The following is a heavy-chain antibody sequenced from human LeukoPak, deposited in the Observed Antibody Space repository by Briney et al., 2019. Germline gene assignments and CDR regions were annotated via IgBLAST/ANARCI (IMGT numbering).Heavy chain of an antibody. CDR1: GFTFSSYG. D-gene: IGHD5-24*01. CDR3: AKAFRTWLQFLLDY. CDR2: ISYDGSNR. V-gene: IGHV3-30*18. Sequence: PGGSLRLSCAASGFTFSSYGMSWVRQAPGKGLEWVAVISYDGSNRYYADSVKGRFTISRDNSKNTLYLQMNSLRAEDTAVYYCAKAFRTWLQFLLDYWGQGTLVTVSS. J-gene: IGHJ4*02.